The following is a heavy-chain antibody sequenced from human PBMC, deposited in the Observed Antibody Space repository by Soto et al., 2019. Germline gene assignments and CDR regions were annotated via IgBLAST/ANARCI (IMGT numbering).Heavy chain of an antibody. D-gene: IGHD6-19*01. CDR2: IYYSGST. J-gene: IGHJ4*02. Sequence: SETLSLTCTVSGGSISSYYWSWIRQPPGKGLEWIGYIYYSGSTNYNPSLKSRVTISVDTSKNQFSLKLSSVTAADTAVYYCATDLGPQQWVDYWGQGTLVTVSS. V-gene: IGHV4-59*01. CDR3: ATDLGPQQWVDY. CDR1: GGSISSYY.